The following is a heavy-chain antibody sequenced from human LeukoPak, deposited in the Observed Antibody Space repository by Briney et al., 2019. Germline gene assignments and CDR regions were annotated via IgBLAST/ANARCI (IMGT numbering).Heavy chain of an antibody. J-gene: IGHJ4*02. V-gene: IGHV1-46*01. CDR1: GYTFTRYY. Sequence: ASVKVSCKASGYTFTRYYIHWVRQAPGQGPEWMGMINPSGGSTTYAQRFQGRVTMTRDTSTSTVYMELSSLRSEDMAVYYCARDSVVVVAATYYFDYWGQGTLVTVSS. D-gene: IGHD2-15*01. CDR3: ARDSVVVVAATYYFDY. CDR2: INPSGGST.